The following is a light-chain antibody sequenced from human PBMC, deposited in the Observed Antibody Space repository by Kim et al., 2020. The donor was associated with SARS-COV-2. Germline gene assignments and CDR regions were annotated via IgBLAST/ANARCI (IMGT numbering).Light chain of an antibody. J-gene: IGKJ4*01. Sequence: DIQITQSPSSLSASVGDRLTITCQASQDITNSLNWYQQKSGKAPKLLIYDTSNLEAGVPSRFSGSGFGTDFTFTISSLQPEDIATYYCQQYDSLPLTFGGGTKVDIK. CDR1: QDITNS. CDR3: QQYDSLPLT. CDR2: DTS. V-gene: IGKV1-33*01.